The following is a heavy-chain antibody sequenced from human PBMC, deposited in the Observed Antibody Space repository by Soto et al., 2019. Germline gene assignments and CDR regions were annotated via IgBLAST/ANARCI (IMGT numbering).Heavy chain of an antibody. CDR2: CCHSGST. D-gene: IGHD6-6*01. CDR3: ASKKIAARRGGWSDP. J-gene: IGHJ5*02. Sequence: SETLSLTCAFSGGAISSSNWCSWGRQPPGKVREWVVECCHSGSTNYNRCLKSRVTISVDKSKNQFSLKLKSVTAADTDVYYCASKKIAARRGGWSDPWGQGTLVTVS. CDR1: GGAISSSNW. V-gene: IGHV4-4*02.